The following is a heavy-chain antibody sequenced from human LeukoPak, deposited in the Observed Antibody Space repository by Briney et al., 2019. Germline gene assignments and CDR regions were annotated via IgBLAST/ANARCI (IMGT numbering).Heavy chain of an antibody. Sequence: PSETLSLTCLVSGGSISSTTHYWTGPRHPPGEGLEWIGNLYYHGDSSYSPSLKSRTTISVDTSKNQVSLQLSCVTAAETAVYYCASHRGEGGGDYWGQGTLVTVSS. CDR3: ASHRGEGGGDY. V-gene: IGHV4-39*01. CDR1: GGSISSTTHY. J-gene: IGHJ4*02. CDR2: LYYHGDS. D-gene: IGHD2-15*01.